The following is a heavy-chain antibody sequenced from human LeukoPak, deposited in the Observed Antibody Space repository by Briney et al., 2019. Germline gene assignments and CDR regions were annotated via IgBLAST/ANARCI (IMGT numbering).Heavy chain of an antibody. Sequence: PGGSLRLSCAASGFTFSNYWMSWVRQAPGKGLEWVSGISGSGRRTYDADSVKGRFTISRDNSNNMVYLQMNSLRAEDTALYYCAKDLGNWDFDFRGQGTLVTVSS. CDR2: ISGSGRRT. CDR3: AKDLGNWDFDF. V-gene: IGHV3-23*01. D-gene: IGHD7-27*01. CDR1: GFTFSNYW. J-gene: IGHJ4*02.